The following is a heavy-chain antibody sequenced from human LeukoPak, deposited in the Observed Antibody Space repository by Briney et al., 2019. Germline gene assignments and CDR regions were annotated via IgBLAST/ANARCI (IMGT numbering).Heavy chain of an antibody. CDR3: ARGPVSQLYGMDV. J-gene: IGHJ6*02. Sequence: SSVKVSCKASGGTFSSYAISWVRQAPGQELEWMGMIISIFGMTNYAQKFQSRVTITADKSTSTAYMELSRLRSEDTAVYYCARGPVSQLYGMDVLGQGTTVTVSS. CDR2: IISIFGMT. D-gene: IGHD1-1*01. V-gene: IGHV1-69*04. CDR1: GGTFSSYA.